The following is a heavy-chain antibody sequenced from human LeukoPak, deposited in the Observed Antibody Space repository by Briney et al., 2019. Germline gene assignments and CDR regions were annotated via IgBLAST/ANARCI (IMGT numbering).Heavy chain of an antibody. Sequence: SVKVSCKASGGTFSSYAISWVRQAPGQGLEWMGGIIPIFGTANYAQKFQGRVTITADESTSTAYMELRSLRSDDTAVYYCARGFYGDYGGYWGQGTLVTVSS. CDR2: IIPIFGTA. CDR3: ARGFYGDYGGY. V-gene: IGHV1-69*13. D-gene: IGHD4-17*01. J-gene: IGHJ4*02. CDR1: GGTFSSYA.